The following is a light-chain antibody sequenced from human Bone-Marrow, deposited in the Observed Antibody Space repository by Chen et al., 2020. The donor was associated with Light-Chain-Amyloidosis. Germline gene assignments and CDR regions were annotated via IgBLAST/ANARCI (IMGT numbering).Light chain of an antibody. CDR1: QTIISNY. CDR3: QQYGTSPLT. V-gene: IGKV3-20*01. J-gene: IGKJ4*01. Sequence: EIVLTQSPGTLSLSPGDGANLSCRVSQTIISNYLTWYQQKFGHAPRLLIDGSASRATGIPDRFTGSGSGTDFTLTINRLEPEDFAMYYCQQYGTSPLTFGGGTKVEIK. CDR2: GSA.